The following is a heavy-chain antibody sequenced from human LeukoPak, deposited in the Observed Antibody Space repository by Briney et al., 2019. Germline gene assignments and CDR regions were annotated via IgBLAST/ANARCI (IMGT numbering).Heavy chain of an antibody. Sequence: SETLSLTCTVSGASISSSSYYWGWIRQPPGKGLEWIGSIYYSGSTYYNPSLKSRVTISVDTSKNQFSLKLSSVTAADTAVYYCARQSPSDAFDIWGQGTMVTVCS. V-gene: IGHV4-39*01. CDR1: GASISSSSYY. D-gene: IGHD2-2*01. CDR2: IYYSGST. J-gene: IGHJ3*02. CDR3: ARQSPSDAFDI.